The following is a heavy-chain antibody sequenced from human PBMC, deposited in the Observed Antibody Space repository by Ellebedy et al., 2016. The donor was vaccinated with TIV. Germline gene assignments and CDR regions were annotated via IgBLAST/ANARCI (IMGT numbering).Heavy chain of an antibody. CDR3: ATFDPVVPAAIL. Sequence: ASVKVSXXVSGYTLTELSMHWVRQAPGKGLEWMGGFDPEDGETIYAQKFQGRATMTEDTSTDTAYMELSSLRSEDTAVYYCATFDPVVPAAILWGQGTLVTVSS. CDR2: FDPEDGET. J-gene: IGHJ4*02. D-gene: IGHD2-2*01. CDR1: GYTLTELS. V-gene: IGHV1-24*01.